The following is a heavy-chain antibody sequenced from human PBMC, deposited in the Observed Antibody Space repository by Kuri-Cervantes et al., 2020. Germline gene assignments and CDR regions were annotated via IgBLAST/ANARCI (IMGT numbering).Heavy chain of an antibody. D-gene: IGHD2-2*01. CDR1: GFTFNTFA. V-gene: IGHV3-23*01. CDR2: ISASGKST. CDR3: ARGIGYCSSTSCPPYYYYMDV. Sequence: GGSLRLSCAASGFTFNTFAMSWVRQIPGKGLEWVSSISASGKSTYYGGSVKGRFTISRDNSKATLYLQMNSLRAEDTAVYYCARGIGYCSSTSCPPYYYYMDVWGKGTTVTVSS. J-gene: IGHJ6*03.